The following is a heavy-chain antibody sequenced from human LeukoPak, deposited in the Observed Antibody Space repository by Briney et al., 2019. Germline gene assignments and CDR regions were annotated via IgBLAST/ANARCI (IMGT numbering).Heavy chain of an antibody. V-gene: IGHV1-18*01. Sequence: ASVKVSCKASGYAFTSYGISWVRQAPGQGLEWMGWISVYNGNTNYAQKVQGRVTVTTDTSTSTAYMELRSLRSDDTAVYYCARDPSGNPYFFDYWGQGTLVTVSS. CDR2: ISVYNGNT. D-gene: IGHD3-3*01. J-gene: IGHJ4*02. CDR3: ARDPSGNPYFFDY. CDR1: GYAFTSYG.